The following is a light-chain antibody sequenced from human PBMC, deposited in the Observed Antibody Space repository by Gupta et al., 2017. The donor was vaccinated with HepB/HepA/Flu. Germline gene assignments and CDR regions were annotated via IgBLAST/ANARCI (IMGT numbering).Light chain of an antibody. V-gene: IGKV3-20*01. CDR2: GAS. Sequence: EVVLTQSPGTLSLSPGETATLSCRASQTLASNYLAWYQQKPGQAPTLLIYGASRRATGVSERFSGSGSGTDFTLTIRRREAEDFAMYYCQHDNCPFLPFGHGTNVAI. J-gene: IGKJ3*01. CDR3: QHDNCPFLP. CDR1: QTLASNY.